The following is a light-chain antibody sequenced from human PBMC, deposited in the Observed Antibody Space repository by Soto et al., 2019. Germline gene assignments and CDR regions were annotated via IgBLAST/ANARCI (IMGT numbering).Light chain of an antibody. CDR1: QSVLFRSNNKNY. V-gene: IGKV4-1*01. CDR3: QQYYDTLRT. J-gene: IGKJ1*01. CDR2: WAS. Sequence: DVVMTQSPDSLAVSLGERATINCRSSQSVLFRSNNKNYLAWYQQKPGQPPKLLISWASSRESGVPDRFSGSGYGTEFTLTISSLQAEDVAVYYCQQYYDTLRTFGQWTRVEIK.